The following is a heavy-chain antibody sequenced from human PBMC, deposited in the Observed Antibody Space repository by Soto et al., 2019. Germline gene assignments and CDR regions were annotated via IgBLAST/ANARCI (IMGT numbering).Heavy chain of an antibody. V-gene: IGHV3-30-3*01. J-gene: IGHJ4*02. CDR3: ANPVYYDILTGYYGPPQDY. D-gene: IGHD3-9*01. CDR2: ITSDGNRR. Sequence: GGSLRLSCAASGFTFSSYTMHWVRQAPGMGLEWVAVITSDGNRRFYADSVKGRFSISRDNSKNTLYLQMNRLRAEDTAVYYCANPVYYDILTGYYGPPQDYWGQGTLVTVSS. CDR1: GFTFSSYT.